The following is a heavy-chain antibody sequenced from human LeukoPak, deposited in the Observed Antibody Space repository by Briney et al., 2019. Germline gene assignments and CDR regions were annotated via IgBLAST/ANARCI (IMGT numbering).Heavy chain of an antibody. CDR1: GGSISSYY. D-gene: IGHD2-2*02. CDR3: ARDLYQGYFDY. V-gene: IGHV4-4*07. J-gene: IGHJ4*02. CDR2: IYTGGST. Sequence: SETLSLTCTVSGGSISSYYWSWIRQPAGKGLEWIGRIYTGGSTNYNPSLKSRVTITIDTSYTQFSLKLRSMTAADAAVYYCARDLYQGYFDYWGQGTLVTVSS.